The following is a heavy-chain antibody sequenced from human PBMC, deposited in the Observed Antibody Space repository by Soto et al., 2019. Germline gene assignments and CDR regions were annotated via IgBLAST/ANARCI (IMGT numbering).Heavy chain of an antibody. J-gene: IGHJ4*02. CDR3: ARAHLQCFIVLAVVGHFDY. CDR2: INQSGNA. V-gene: IGHV4-34*01. CDR1: GGSFSGYS. Sequence: PSETLSLTCTVYGGSFSGYSWSWVRQPPGKGLEWIGEINQSGNANYNPSLKSRVTISVDTSKNQFSLKLSSVTAADTAVYYRARAHLQCFIVLAVVGHFDYWGQGALVTVAS. D-gene: IGHD2-15*01.